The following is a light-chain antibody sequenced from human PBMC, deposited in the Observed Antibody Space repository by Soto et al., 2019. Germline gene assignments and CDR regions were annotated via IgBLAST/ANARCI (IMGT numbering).Light chain of an antibody. CDR3: QVWDSSGDHPV. J-gene: IGLJ1*01. CDR2: DNS. Sequence: ELTQPPSVSVAPGQTARITCGGKNIGSKSVHWHQQKPGQAPVLVVYDNSDRPSGIPERFSGSNSGNTATLTITRVEAGDEADYYCQVWDSSGDHPVFGTGTKVTVL. V-gene: IGLV3-21*02. CDR1: NIGSKS.